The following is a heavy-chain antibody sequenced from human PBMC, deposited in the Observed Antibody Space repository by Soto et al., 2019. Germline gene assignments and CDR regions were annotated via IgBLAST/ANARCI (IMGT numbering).Heavy chain of an antibody. Sequence: SVKVSCKASGGTFGNSAISWVRQAPGQGLEWMGGIIPSFATGNSAPEFQGRLTITADKSTTTAYMELSSLRSEDTAVYYCARSYYGSGNFGIIIEGTNWFAPWGQGTLVTVSS. D-gene: IGHD3-10*01. V-gene: IGHV1-69*06. J-gene: IGHJ5*02. CDR1: GGTFGNSA. CDR2: IIPSFATG. CDR3: ARSYYGSGNFGIIIEGTNWFAP.